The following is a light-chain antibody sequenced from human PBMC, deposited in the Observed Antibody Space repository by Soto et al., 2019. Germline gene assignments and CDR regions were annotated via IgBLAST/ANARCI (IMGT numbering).Light chain of an antibody. CDR2: DAS. CDR1: HSVTTH. J-gene: IGKJ1*01. CDR3: HKYGSTPLWT. V-gene: IGKV3-20*01. Sequence: EFVLTQSTESLPLLQGESASLSCWASHSVTTHLASFQQRPRQTPTLLLYDASSRAPSIPHRFSGRGSWADFTLTIIRLEPEDVAVYYCHKYGSTPLWTFGQGTKVDI.